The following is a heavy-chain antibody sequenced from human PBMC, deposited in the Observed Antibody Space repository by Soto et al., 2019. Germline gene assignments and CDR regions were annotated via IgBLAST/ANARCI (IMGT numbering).Heavy chain of an antibody. CDR1: GFTLSTYA. D-gene: IGHD3-10*01. CDR3: AKDDGESGRDPFDS. V-gene: IGHV3-23*01. J-gene: IGHJ4*02. CDR2: VSGSGSRT. Sequence: EVQLLESGGDLVQPGGSLRLCCAASGFTLSTYAMTWVRQAPGKGLEWVSTVSGSGSRTYYADSVKGRFSISRDNSKNTLYLQMNSLRAEDTAVYYCAKDDGESGRDPFDSWGQGTLVTVSS.